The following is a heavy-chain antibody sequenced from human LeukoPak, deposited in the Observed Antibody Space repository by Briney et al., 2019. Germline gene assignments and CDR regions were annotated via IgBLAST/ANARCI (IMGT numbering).Heavy chain of an antibody. Sequence: GSLRLSCAASGFTFSSYDMHWVRQATGKGLEWVSAIGTAGDTYYPGSVKGRFTISRENAKNSLYLQMNSLRAGDTAVYYCARAVAGYYYGSGSYYFDYWGQGTLVTVSS. CDR3: ARAVAGYYYGSGSYYFDY. V-gene: IGHV3-13*01. CDR2: IGTAGDT. J-gene: IGHJ4*02. CDR1: GFTFSSYD. D-gene: IGHD3-10*01.